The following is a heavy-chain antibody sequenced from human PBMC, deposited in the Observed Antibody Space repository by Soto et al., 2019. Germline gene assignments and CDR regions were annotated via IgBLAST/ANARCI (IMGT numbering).Heavy chain of an antibody. V-gene: IGHV3-48*03. Sequence: GGSLRLSCAASGFTFSSYEMNWVRQAPGKGLEWVSYISSSGSTIYYADSVKGRFTISRDNAKNSLYLQMNSLRAEDTAVYYCARARRYDSSGYYYGRNAFDIWGQGTMVTVSS. CDR2: ISSSGSTI. D-gene: IGHD3-22*01. CDR1: GFTFSSYE. CDR3: ARARRYDSSGYYYGRNAFDI. J-gene: IGHJ3*02.